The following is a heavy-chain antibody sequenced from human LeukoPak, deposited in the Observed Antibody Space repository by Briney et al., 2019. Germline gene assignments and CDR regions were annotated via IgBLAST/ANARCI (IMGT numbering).Heavy chain of an antibody. CDR2: ISYDGSNK. CDR3: ASGRYCNNIGCHYNWFDP. J-gene: IGHJ5*02. Sequence: GGSLRLSCAASGFTFSSYGMHWVRQAPGKGLEWVAVISYDGSNKYYADSVKGRFTISRDNSKNTLYLQMNSLRAEDTAVYYCASGRYCNNIGCHYNWFDPWGQGTLVTVSS. V-gene: IGHV3-30*03. CDR1: GFTFSSYG. D-gene: IGHD2-8*01.